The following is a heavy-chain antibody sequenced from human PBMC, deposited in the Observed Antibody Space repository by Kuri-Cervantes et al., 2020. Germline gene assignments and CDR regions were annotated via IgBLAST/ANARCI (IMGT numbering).Heavy chain of an antibody. D-gene: IGHD5-12*01. CDR1: GFTFGAYA. J-gene: IGHJ4*02. CDR2: ISGSGGST. Sequence: GESLKISCTASGFTFGAYAMSWVRQAPGKGLEWIAAISGSGGSTYYSDSVRGRFTISRDNSKNTLYLQMNSLRAEDTAVYYCAKSFVAYHLLSFFDYWGQGTLVTVSS. CDR3: AKSFVAYHLLSFFDY. V-gene: IGHV3-23*01.